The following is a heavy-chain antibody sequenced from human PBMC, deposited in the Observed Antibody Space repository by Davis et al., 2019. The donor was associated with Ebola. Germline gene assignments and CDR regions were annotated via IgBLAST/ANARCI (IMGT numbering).Heavy chain of an antibody. D-gene: IGHD5-18*01. CDR3: TRARGGLGYEDV. CDR2: ISSTSAYT. V-gene: IGHV3-21*01. CDR1: GFTFSAYS. J-gene: IGHJ6*02. Sequence: GESLKISCAASGFTFSAYSMNWVRQAPGKGLEWVSSISSTSAYTYYIDSVKGRFTVSRDNAKNSLDLQMNSLRAEDTAMYYCTRARGGLGYEDVWGQGIAVTVSS.